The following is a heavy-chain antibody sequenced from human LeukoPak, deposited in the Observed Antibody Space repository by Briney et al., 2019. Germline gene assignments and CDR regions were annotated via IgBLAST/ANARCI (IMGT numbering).Heavy chain of an antibody. CDR1: GGSISSGGYY. CDR2: IYHSGST. CDR3: ARMTMVSLWYFDY. V-gene: IGHV4-30-2*01. J-gene: IGHJ4*02. Sequence: PSETLSHTCTVSGGSISSGGYYWSWIRQPPGKGLEWIGYIYHSGSTYYNPSLKSRVTISVDRSKDQFSLKLGSVTAADTAVYYCARMTMVSLWYFDYWGQGTLVTVSS. D-gene: IGHD4/OR15-4a*01.